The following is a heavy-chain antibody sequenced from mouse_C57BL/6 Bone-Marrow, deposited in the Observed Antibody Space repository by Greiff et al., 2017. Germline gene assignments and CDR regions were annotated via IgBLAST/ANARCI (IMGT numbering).Heavy chain of an antibody. CDR1: GYTFTSYW. J-gene: IGHJ2*01. D-gene: IGHD1-1*01. CDR3: ARWVSITTVVTLDYFDY. Sequence: QVQLKQPGAELVMPGASVKLSCKASGYTFTSYWMHWVKQRPGQGLEWIGEIDPSDSYTNYNQKFKGKSTLTVDKSSSTAYMQLSSLTSEDSAVYYCARWVSITTVVTLDYFDYWGQGTTLTVSS. CDR2: IDPSDSYT. V-gene: IGHV1-69*01.